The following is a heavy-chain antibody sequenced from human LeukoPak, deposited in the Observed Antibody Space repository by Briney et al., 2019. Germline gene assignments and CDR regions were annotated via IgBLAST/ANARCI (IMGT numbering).Heavy chain of an antibody. Sequence: GGSLRLSCAVSGFTFSSYWMSWVRQAPGKGLEWVANIKQDGGETFYVDSVKGRFTISRDNAKNSLYLQMNSLRAEDTAVYYCARDPTVTLGYWGQGTLVTVSS. CDR2: IKQDGGET. J-gene: IGHJ4*02. D-gene: IGHD4-17*01. CDR3: ARDPTVTLGY. CDR1: GFTFSSYW. V-gene: IGHV3-7*01.